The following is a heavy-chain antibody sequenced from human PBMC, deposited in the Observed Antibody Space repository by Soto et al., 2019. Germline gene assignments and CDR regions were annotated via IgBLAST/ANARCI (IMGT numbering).Heavy chain of an antibody. Sequence: ASVKVSCKASGYTFTGYYMHWVRQAPGQGLEWMGWINPNSGGTNYAQKFQGWVTMTRDTSISKAYMGLGRLRSDDTALYYCAREPDKPGIAAAGIPGMDVWGQGTTVTVSS. V-gene: IGHV1-2*04. D-gene: IGHD6-13*01. CDR3: AREPDKPGIAAAGIPGMDV. J-gene: IGHJ6*02. CDR1: GYTFTGYY. CDR2: INPNSGGT.